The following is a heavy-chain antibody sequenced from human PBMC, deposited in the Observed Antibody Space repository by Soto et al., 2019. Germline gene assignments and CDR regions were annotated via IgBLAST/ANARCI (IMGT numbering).Heavy chain of an antibody. CDR2: IDPSGST. Sequence: SATLSLTCSVYGTSFSGYYWSWIRQPPGKGLEWIGEIDPSGSTTYNPSLKSRISVSGDTSKKQFSLKLTSVTAADTAVDYCARTDKGYYDGMDVWGQGSQVX. J-gene: IGHJ6*02. V-gene: IGHV4-34*01. CDR1: GTSFSGYY. CDR3: ARTDKGYYDGMDV.